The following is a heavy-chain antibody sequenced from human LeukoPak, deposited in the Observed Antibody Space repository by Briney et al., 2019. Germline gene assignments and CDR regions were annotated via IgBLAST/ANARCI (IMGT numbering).Heavy chain of an antibody. D-gene: IGHD5-24*01. V-gene: IGHV3-11*01. J-gene: IGHJ4*02. CDR2: ISAGGTTI. CDR1: GFIFSDYY. Sequence: AGSLRLSCAASGFIFSDYYMSWIRQAPGKGLEWISYISAGGTTIYYADSVKGRFTIYRDNTKNSLYLHMSGLRAEDTAMYYCARDSWEMATMGLGFWGQGALVTVSS. CDR3: ARDSWEMATMGLGF.